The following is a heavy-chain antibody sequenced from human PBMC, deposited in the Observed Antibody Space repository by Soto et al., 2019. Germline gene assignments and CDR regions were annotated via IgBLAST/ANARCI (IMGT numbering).Heavy chain of an antibody. CDR2: INPNSGGT. D-gene: IGHD6-13*01. CDR1: GYTFTGYY. V-gene: IGHV1-2*02. J-gene: IGHJ4*02. CDR3: AGWAVAAAGPYYFDY. Sequence: ASVKISCKASGYTFTGYYMHWVRQAPGQGLEWMGWINPNSGGTNYAQKFQGRVTMTRDTSISTAYMELSRLRSDDTAVYYCAGWAVAAAGPYYFDYWRQVTLVAVS.